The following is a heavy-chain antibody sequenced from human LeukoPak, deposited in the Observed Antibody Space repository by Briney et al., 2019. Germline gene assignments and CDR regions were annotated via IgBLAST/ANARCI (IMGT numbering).Heavy chain of an antibody. V-gene: IGHV1-69*04. CDR3: AREVTMVRGAPTDNYYCYYGMDV. CDR1: GGTFSSYA. J-gene: IGHJ6*02. CDR2: IIPILGIA. D-gene: IGHD3-10*01. Sequence: SVKVSCKASGGTFSSYAISWVRQAPGQGLEWMGRIIPILGIANYAQKFQGRVTITADKSTSTAYMELSSLRSEDTAVYYCAREVTMVRGAPTDNYYCYYGMDVWGQGTTVTVSS.